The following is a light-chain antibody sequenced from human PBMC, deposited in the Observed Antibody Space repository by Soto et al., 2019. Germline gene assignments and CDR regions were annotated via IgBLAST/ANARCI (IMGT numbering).Light chain of an antibody. CDR2: STS. Sequence: CASSTGTVTSGFYPNWLQQKPGQAPKTLIFSTSNKHSGTPARFSGSLLGGKAALTLSGVQHEDEAEYFCLLYYADTYVFGPGTKLTVL. V-gene: IGLV7-43*01. CDR1: TGTVTSGFY. CDR3: LLYYADTYV. J-gene: IGLJ1*01.